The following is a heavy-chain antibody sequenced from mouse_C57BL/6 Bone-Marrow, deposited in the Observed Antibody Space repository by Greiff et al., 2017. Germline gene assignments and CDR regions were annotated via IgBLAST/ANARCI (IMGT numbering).Heavy chain of an antibody. V-gene: IGHV2-2*01. D-gene: IGHD1-1*01. CDR1: GFSLTSYG. Sequence: QVQLKESGPGLVQPSQSLSITCTVSGFSLTSYGVHWVRQSPGKGLEWLGVIWSGGSTDYNAAFISRLSISKDNSKSHVFFKMNSLQADDTAIYYCARSPHYYGSIRYWYFDVWGTGTTVTVSS. CDR2: IWSGGST. J-gene: IGHJ1*03. CDR3: ARSPHYYGSIRYWYFDV.